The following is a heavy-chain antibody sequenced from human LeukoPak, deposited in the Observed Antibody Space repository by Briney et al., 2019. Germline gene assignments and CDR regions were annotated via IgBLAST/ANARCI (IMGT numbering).Heavy chain of an antibody. J-gene: IGHJ3*02. CDR3: ARRYCSGGSCYKTGDRGAFDI. CDR2: ISTSDISI. V-gene: IGHV3-48*03. CDR1: GFTFSSYE. D-gene: IGHD2-15*01. Sequence: QPGGSLRLSCAASGFTFSSYEVNWVRQAPGKGLEWVSYISTSDISIYYADAVKGRFTISRDNAENSLYLQMNSLRAEDTAVYYCARRYCSGGSCYKTGDRGAFDIWGQGTMVTVSS.